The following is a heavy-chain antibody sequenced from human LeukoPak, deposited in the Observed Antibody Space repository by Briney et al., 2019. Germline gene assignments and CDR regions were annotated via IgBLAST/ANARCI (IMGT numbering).Heavy chain of an antibody. CDR1: GYTFTSYG. Sequence: ASVKVSCKAPGYTFTSYGISWVRQAPGQGLEWMGWISAFNGNTNYAQKLQGRVTMTTDTSTSTAYMELRSLRSDDTAVYYCARDRGGSGWSFDYYYYGMDVWGQGTTVTVSS. V-gene: IGHV1-18*01. D-gene: IGHD6-19*01. J-gene: IGHJ6*02. CDR2: ISAFNGNT. CDR3: ARDRGGSGWSFDYYYYGMDV.